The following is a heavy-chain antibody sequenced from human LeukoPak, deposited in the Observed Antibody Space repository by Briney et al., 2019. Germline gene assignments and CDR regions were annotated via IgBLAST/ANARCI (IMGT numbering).Heavy chain of an antibody. J-gene: IGHJ4*02. D-gene: IGHD3-3*01. CDR2: IYYSGST. Sequence: PSQTLSLTCTVFGGSISSGDYYWSWIRQPPGKGLEWIGYIYYSGSTYYNPSLKSRVTISVDTSKNQFSLKLSSVTAADTAVYYCARSGVVTKGSGDYWGQGTLVTVSS. CDR1: GGSISSGDYY. V-gene: IGHV4-30-4*01. CDR3: ARSGVVTKGSGDY.